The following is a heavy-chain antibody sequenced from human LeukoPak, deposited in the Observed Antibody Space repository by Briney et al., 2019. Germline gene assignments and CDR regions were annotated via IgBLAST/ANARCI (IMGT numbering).Heavy chain of an antibody. D-gene: IGHD6-19*01. CDR1: GFTFGDYA. V-gene: IGHV3-49*04. CDR2: IRSKAYGGTT. Sequence: PGRSLRLSCTASGFTFGDYAMSWVRQAAGKGLAGVGFIRSKAYGGTTEYAASVKGRFTISRDDSKSIAYLQMNSLKTEDTAVYYCTRCILGYSSGWPPYYYYYMDVWGKGTTVTVSS. J-gene: IGHJ6*03. CDR3: TRCILGYSSGWPPYYYYYMDV.